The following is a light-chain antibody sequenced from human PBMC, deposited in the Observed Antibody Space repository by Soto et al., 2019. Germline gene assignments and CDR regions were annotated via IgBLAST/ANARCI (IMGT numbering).Light chain of an antibody. CDR3: QQYGSSF. Sequence: EIVLTQSPGTLSLSPGERATLSCRASQSVSSSYLAWYQQKPGQAPRLLLYGASSRATGIPDRFSGSGSGTDFTLTRSRLEPEDFAVYFCQQYGSSFFGQGTRLEIK. CDR2: GAS. J-gene: IGKJ5*01. CDR1: QSVSSSY. V-gene: IGKV3-20*01.